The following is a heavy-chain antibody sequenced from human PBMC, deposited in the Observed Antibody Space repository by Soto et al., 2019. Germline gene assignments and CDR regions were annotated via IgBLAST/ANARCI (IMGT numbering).Heavy chain of an antibody. CDR3: ARGLAAAGAFDY. CDR1: GYTFTSYA. CDR2: INAGNGNT. V-gene: IGHV1-3*01. D-gene: IGHD6-13*01. Sequence: XSVKVSCKASGYTFTSYAMHWVRQAPGQRLEWMGWINAGNGNTKYSQKFQGRVTITRDTSASTAYMELSSLRSEDTAVYYCARGLAAAGAFDYWGQGTLVTVSS. J-gene: IGHJ4*02.